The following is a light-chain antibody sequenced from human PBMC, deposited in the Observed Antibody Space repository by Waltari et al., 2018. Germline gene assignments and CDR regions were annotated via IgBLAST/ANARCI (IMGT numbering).Light chain of an antibody. V-gene: IGLV1-40*01. Sequence: QQLAQTPPKRLICASNNRPSGISDRFSGSKSGTSASLVITGLQIEDEAVYYCQSYDTRLSASGIFGGGTELTVL. J-gene: IGLJ2*01. CDR2: ASN. CDR3: QSYDTRLSASGI.